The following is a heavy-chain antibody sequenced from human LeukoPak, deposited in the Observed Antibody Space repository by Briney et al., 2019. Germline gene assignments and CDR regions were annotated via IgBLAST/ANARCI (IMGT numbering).Heavy chain of an antibody. CDR1: GDSIGSSY. CDR3: ARNHVYYYDSSDYYAMDV. V-gene: IGHV4-59*01. D-gene: IGHD3-22*01. J-gene: IGHJ6*02. CDR2: IYYSGST. Sequence: SETLSLTCTVSGDSIGSSYWSWIRQPPGKGLEWIGYIYYSGSTSYNPSLKSRATISVDTSKNQFSLKLSSVTAADTAVYYCARNHVYYYDSSDYYAMDVWGQGTTVTVSS.